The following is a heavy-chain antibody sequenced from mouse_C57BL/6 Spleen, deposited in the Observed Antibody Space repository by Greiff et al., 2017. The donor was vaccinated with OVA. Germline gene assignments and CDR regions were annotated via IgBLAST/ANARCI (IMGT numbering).Heavy chain of an antibody. CDR1: GYAFSSYW. J-gene: IGHJ2*01. CDR3: ARSYYGSRGYYFDY. Sequence: VQLQQSGAELVKPGASVKISCKASGYAFSSYWMNWVKQRPGKGLEWIGQIYPGDGDTNYNGKFKGKATLTADKSSSTAYTQLSSLTSEDSAVYFCARSYYGSRGYYFDYWGQGTTLTVSS. V-gene: IGHV1-80*01. CDR2: IYPGDGDT. D-gene: IGHD1-1*01.